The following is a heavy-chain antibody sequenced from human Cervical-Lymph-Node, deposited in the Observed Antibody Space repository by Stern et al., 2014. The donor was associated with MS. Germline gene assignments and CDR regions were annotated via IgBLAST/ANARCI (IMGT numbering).Heavy chain of an antibody. CDR1: GYTFTSYY. CDR3: ARSSNKRTNDYGDYPDY. D-gene: IGHD4-17*01. CDR2: INPRGGST. V-gene: IGHV1-46*01. Sequence: VQLVQSGAEVKKPGASVKVSCKASGYTFTSYYMHWVRQAPGQGLEWMGIINPRGGSTSYAQKFQGRVTMTRDTSTSTVYMELSSLRSEDTAVYYCARSSNKRTNDYGDYPDYWGQGTLVTVSS. J-gene: IGHJ4*02.